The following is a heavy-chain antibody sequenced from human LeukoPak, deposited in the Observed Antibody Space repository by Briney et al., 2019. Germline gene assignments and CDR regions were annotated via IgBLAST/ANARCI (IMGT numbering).Heavy chain of an antibody. CDR3: ARAVEMATITLFDY. J-gene: IGHJ4*02. CDR2: IYYSGST. CDR1: GGSISSYY. D-gene: IGHD5-24*01. V-gene: IGHV4-59*01. Sequence: SETLFLTCTVSGGSISSYYWSWIRQPPGKGLEWIGYIYYSGSTNYNPSLKSRVTISVDTSKNQFSLKLSSVTAADTAVYYCARAVEMATITLFDYWGQGTLVTVSS.